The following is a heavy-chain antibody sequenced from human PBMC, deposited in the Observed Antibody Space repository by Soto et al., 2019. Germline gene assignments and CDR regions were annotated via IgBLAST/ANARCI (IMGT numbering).Heavy chain of an antibody. CDR3: ASRVVTPYGDSYAMGV. CDR2: IIPIFGTV. V-gene: IGHV1-69*01. J-gene: IGHJ6*02. D-gene: IGHD4-4*01. CDR1: GGTFTSYA. Sequence: QVQLVQSGAEVKKPGSSVKVSCKASGGTFTSYAISWVRQAPGQGLDWMGGIIPIFGTVNYAQRFHGRVTITADETTSTDYMELSSQKSEGTAVYYSASRVVTPYGDSYAMGVWGQGNTVTVSS.